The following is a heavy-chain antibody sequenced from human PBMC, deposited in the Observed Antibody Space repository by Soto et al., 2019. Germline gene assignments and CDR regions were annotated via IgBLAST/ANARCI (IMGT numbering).Heavy chain of an antibody. Sequence: PGGSLRLSCAASGFTFGDYWMSWVRQAPGKGLEWVANIKQDGSDKYYVDSVNGRFTISRDNAKNPLYLQMNSLRAEDTAVYYCARDGVITFGGVIVLDYWGQGTLVTVSS. CDR3: ARDGVITFGGVIVLDY. V-gene: IGHV3-7*01. CDR1: GFTFGDYW. J-gene: IGHJ4*02. CDR2: IKQDGSDK. D-gene: IGHD3-16*02.